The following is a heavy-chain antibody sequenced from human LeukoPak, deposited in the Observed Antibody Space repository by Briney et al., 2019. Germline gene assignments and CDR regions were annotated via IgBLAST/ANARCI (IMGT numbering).Heavy chain of an antibody. CDR3: ARDGGSWYRGGFFDY. V-gene: IGHV3-21*01. CDR2: ISSTSTYI. CDR1: GFTFSSYS. D-gene: IGHD6-13*01. Sequence: GGSLRLSCAASGFTFSSYSMNWVRQAPGKGLEWVSSISSTSTYIYYADSVKGRFTISRDNAKSSLYLQMSSLRAEDTAVYYCARDGGSWYRGGFFDYWGQGTLVTVSS. J-gene: IGHJ4*02.